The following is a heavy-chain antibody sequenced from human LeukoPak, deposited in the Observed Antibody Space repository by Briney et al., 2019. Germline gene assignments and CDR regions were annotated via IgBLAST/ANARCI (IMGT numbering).Heavy chain of an antibody. Sequence: GGSLRLSCAASGFTFSTYAVSWVRQAPGKGLEGVSVIGGSGVATFYADSVKGRFTISRDNSKNTLYLQMNSLRAEDTAVYYCAKDRPPDYDSSGSMIDYWGQGTLVTVSS. CDR3: AKDRPPDYDSSGSMIDY. J-gene: IGHJ4*02. CDR2: IGGSGVAT. D-gene: IGHD3-22*01. V-gene: IGHV3-23*01. CDR1: GFTFSTYA.